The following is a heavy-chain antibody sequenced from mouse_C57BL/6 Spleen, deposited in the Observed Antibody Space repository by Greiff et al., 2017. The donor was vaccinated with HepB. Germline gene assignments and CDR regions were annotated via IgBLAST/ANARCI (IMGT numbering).Heavy chain of an antibody. V-gene: IGHV1-76*01. CDR3: ARKGVAMDY. Sequence: QVQLQQSGAELVRPGASVKLSCKASGYTFTDYYINWVKLRPGQGLEWIARIYPGSGNTYYNEKFKGKATLTAEKSSSTAYMQLSSLTSEDSAVYFCARKGVAMDYWGQGTSVTVSS. J-gene: IGHJ4*01. CDR2: IYPGSGNT. CDR1: GYTFTDYY.